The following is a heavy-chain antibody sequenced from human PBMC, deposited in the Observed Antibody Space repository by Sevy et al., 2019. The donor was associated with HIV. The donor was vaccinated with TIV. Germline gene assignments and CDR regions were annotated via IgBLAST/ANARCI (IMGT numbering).Heavy chain of an antibody. V-gene: IGHV1-24*01. CDR3: ATTKDYYESSGSPFDY. J-gene: IGHJ4*02. Sequence: ASVKVSCKVSGYTLTQLSMHWVRQAPGKGLEWMGSFDPEDGATLYAQKFQGRVTMTEDTSTDTAYMELSSLRSEDTAIYYCATTKDYYESSGSPFDYWGQGTLVTVSS. D-gene: IGHD3-22*01. CDR2: FDPEDGAT. CDR1: GYTLTQLS.